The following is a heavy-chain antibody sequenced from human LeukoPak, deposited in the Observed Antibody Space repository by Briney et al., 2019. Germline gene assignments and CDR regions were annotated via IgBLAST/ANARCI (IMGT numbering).Heavy chain of an antibody. Sequence: GGSLRLSCVASGFTFSSHWMSWVRQAPGKGLEWLANLNQDASANYYVDSVKGRFTISRDNAENSLYLQMSNLRAEDTAVYYCATSADSPGNSWGQGTLITVSS. CDR1: GFTFSSHW. CDR3: ATSADSPGNS. CDR2: LNQDASAN. D-gene: IGHD1-7*01. J-gene: IGHJ1*01. V-gene: IGHV3-7*01.